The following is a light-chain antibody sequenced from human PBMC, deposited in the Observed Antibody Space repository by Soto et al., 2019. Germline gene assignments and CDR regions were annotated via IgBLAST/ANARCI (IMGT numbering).Light chain of an antibody. CDR2: DAS. CDR3: HQFAISTT. CDR1: NNIERW. J-gene: IGKJ1*01. V-gene: IGKV1-5*01. Sequence: IQMTRSQSTLSASVGDRVTITWRASNNIERWMAWYQQKPGKAPRLPIFDASTLHSGVPSRFSGSGSGTDFTLTISSLQPDDFATYDCHQFAISTTFGQGTKVDIK.